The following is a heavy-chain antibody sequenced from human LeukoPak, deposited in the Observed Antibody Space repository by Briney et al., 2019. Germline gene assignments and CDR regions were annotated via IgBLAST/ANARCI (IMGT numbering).Heavy chain of an antibody. CDR3: AKDQGGYYYDSSGRPVGDAFDI. CDR1: GYTFTSYG. D-gene: IGHD3-22*01. CDR2: ISAYNGNT. J-gene: IGHJ3*02. V-gene: IGHV1-18*01. Sequence: ASVKVSCKASGYTFTSYGISWVRQAPGQGLEWMGWISAYNGNTNYAQKLQGRVTMTTDTSTSTAYMELRSLRSDDTAVYYCAKDQGGYYYDSSGRPVGDAFDIWGQGTMVTVSS.